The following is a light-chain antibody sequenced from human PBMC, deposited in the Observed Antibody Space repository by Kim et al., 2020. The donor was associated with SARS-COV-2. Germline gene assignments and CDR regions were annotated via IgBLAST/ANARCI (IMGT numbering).Light chain of an antibody. J-gene: IGLJ2*01. CDR3: QVWDSWTVV. Sequence: SYELTQPLSVSVALGQTARITCGGENIEKKNVHWYQQRPGQAPVLAMYRDNKRPSGISERLSGSNSGNTATLTITRVQAGDEADYYCQVWDSWTVVFGGGTQLTVL. CDR2: RDN. CDR1: NIEKKN. V-gene: IGLV3-9*01.